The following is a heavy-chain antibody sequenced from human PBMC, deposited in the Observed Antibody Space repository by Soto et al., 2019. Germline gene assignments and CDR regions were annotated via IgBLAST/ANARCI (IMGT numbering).Heavy chain of an antibody. V-gene: IGHV5-10-1*01. D-gene: IGHD3-22*01. CDR1: GYSFTSYW. CDR3: ARALGSDPYYYDSSGYSPGDY. J-gene: IGHJ4*02. Sequence: PGESLKISCKGSGYSFTSYWISWVRQMPGKGLEWMGRIDPSDSYTNYSPSFQGHVTISADKSISTAYLQWSSLKASDTAVYYCARALGSDPYYYDSSGYSPGDYWGQGTLVTVSS. CDR2: IDPSDSYT.